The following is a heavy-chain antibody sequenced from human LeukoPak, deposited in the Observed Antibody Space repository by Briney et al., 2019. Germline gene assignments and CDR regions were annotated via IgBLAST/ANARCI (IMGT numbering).Heavy chain of an antibody. J-gene: IGHJ2*01. D-gene: IGHD2-15*01. CDR1: GYIISSYD. V-gene: IGHV3-13*01. Sequence: PGGSLRLSCAVSGYIISSYDMHWVLQAAGEGVEWVSAIGVTGDTYYADSVEGRFTIYRDIARNSLYLQMNSLRAGDTAVYYCAREYCSGGNCAGGYYFDLWGRGTLVTVSS. CDR2: IGVTGDT. CDR3: AREYCSGGNCAGGYYFDL.